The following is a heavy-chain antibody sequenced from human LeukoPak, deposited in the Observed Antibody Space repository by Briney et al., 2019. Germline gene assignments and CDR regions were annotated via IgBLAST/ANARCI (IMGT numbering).Heavy chain of an antibody. J-gene: IGHJ4*02. CDR3: ARDSPPGYSSSWYYFDY. V-gene: IGHV3-30*04. Sequence: GGSLRLSCAASGFTFSSYAMHWVRQAPGKGLEWVAVISYDGSNKYYADSVKGRFTISRDNSKNTLYLQMNSLRAEGTAVYYCARDSPPGYSSSWYYFDYWGQGTLVTVSS. CDR1: GFTFSSYA. D-gene: IGHD6-13*01. CDR2: ISYDGSNK.